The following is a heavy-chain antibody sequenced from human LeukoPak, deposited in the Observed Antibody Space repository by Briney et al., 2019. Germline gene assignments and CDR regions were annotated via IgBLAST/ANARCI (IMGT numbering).Heavy chain of an antibody. Sequence: ASVKVSCKASGYTFTGYYMHWVRQAPGQGLEWMGWINPNSGGTNYAQKSQGRVTMTRDTSISTAYMELSRLRSDDTAVYYCARDRGYCSGGSCYPDNWFDPWGQGTLVTVSS. D-gene: IGHD2-15*01. CDR3: ARDRGYCSGGSCYPDNWFDP. CDR2: INPNSGGT. J-gene: IGHJ5*02. CDR1: GYTFTGYY. V-gene: IGHV1-2*02.